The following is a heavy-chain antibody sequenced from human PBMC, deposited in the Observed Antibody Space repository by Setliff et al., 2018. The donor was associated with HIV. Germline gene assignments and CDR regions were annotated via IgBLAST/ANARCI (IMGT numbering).Heavy chain of an antibody. Sequence: LSLTCTVSGGSISSSSSFWGWIRQPPGKGLEWIGSIYYSGSTYYNPSLQSRVTISVDTSKNQFSLKLSSVTAADTAVYYCAKRTFGSGRLDPWGQGTLVTVSS. D-gene: IGHD3-16*01. CDR2: IYYSGST. V-gene: IGHV4-39*01. J-gene: IGHJ5*02. CDR3: AKRTFGSGRLDP. CDR1: GGSISSSSSF.